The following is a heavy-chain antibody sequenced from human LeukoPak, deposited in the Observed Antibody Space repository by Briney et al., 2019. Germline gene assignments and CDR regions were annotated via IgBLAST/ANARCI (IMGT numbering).Heavy chain of an antibody. V-gene: IGHV1-2*02. CDR2: INPDSGGT. Sequence: ASVKVSCKTSGYIFIYYQIHWVRQAPGQGLEWMGWINPDSGGTNSAQKFQGRVTMTRDTSINTAYMELSGLRSDDTAIYYCARTSYSSEIEFDYWGQGTLVTVSS. D-gene: IGHD6-19*01. CDR3: ARTSYSSEIEFDY. CDR1: GYIFIYYQ. J-gene: IGHJ4*02.